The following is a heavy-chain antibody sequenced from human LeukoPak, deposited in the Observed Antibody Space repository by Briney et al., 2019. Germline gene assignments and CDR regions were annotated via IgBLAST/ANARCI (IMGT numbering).Heavy chain of an antibody. V-gene: IGHV3-7*01. CDR1: GFTFSKYL. Sequence: QSGGSLRLSCAASGFTFSKYLMSWVRQAPGKGLEWVAHIKEDGSEKYYVDSAKGRFTISRDNAKNSLYLQINSLRAEDTAVYYCVRTYDFWSGSIRHDAFDIWGQGTMVTVSS. J-gene: IGHJ3*02. CDR3: VRTYDFWSGSIRHDAFDI. CDR2: IKEDGSEK. D-gene: IGHD3-3*01.